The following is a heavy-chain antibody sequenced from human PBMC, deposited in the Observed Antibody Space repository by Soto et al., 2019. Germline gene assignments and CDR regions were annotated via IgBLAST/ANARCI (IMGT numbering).Heavy chain of an antibody. Sequence: LRLSCAASGFTSSSYWMHWVRQAPGKGLVWVSRINSDGSSTSYADSVKGRFTISRDNAKNTLYLQMNSLRAEDTAVYYCARDKIWLQRYYYYGMDVWGQGTTVTVSS. CDR1: GFTSSSYW. J-gene: IGHJ6*02. CDR2: INSDGSST. D-gene: IGHD5-12*01. CDR3: ARDKIWLQRYYYYGMDV. V-gene: IGHV3-74*01.